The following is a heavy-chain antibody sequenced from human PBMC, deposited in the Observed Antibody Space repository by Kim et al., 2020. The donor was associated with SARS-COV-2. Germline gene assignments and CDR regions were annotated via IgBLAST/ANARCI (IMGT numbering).Heavy chain of an antibody. Sequence: SVKVSCKASGGTFSSYAISWVRQAPGQGLEWMGGIIPIFGTANYAQKFQGRVTITADESTSTAYMELSSLRSEDTAVYYCATLATHPDHYFDYWVQGTLVTVSS. V-gene: IGHV1-69*13. CDR2: IIPIFGTA. CDR3: ATLATHPDHYFDY. J-gene: IGHJ4*02. CDR1: GGTFSSYA. D-gene: IGHD2-15*01.